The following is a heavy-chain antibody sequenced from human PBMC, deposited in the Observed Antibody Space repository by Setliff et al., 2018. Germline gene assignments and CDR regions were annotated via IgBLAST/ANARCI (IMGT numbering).Heavy chain of an antibody. D-gene: IGHD3-16*01. CDR2: VYHSGSS. CDR1: GYPISRGFY. Sequence: PSETLSLTCTVSGYPISRGFYWGWIRQSPGKGLEWIGSVYHSGSSYQNPSLRSRIAVSVDTSKNQFSLRLNSVTAADTAVYLCARAAARAEYSDTSAYLPFDFWGLGTLVTVSS. V-gene: IGHV4-38-2*02. CDR3: ARAAARAEYSDTSAYLPFDF. J-gene: IGHJ4*02.